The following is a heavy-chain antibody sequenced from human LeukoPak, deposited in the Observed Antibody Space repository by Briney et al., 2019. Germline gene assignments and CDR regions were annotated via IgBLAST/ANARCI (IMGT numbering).Heavy chain of an antibody. CDR2: ISGSGGTT. CDR1: GFTFSSYA. Sequence: GGSLRLSCAASGFTFSSYAMSWVRQAPGEGLEWVSAISGSGGTTYYADSVKGRFTISRDNSKNTLYLQMNSLRAEDTAVYYCAKRGYYYDSSGYYYFDYWGQGTLVTVSS. D-gene: IGHD3-22*01. CDR3: AKRGYYYDSSGYYYFDY. V-gene: IGHV3-23*01. J-gene: IGHJ4*02.